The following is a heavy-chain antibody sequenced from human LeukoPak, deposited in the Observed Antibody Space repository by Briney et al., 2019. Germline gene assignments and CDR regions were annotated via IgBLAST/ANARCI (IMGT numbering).Heavy chain of an antibody. CDR3: ARDLRPNVVGSLDV. Sequence: SETLSLTCTVSGGSISSYYWSWIRQPPGKGLEWIGYIYYSGSTNYNPSLKSRVTILVDTSKNQFSLKLSSVTAADTAVYYCARDLRPNVVGSLDVWGKGTTVTVSS. V-gene: IGHV4-59*01. D-gene: IGHD2-2*01. CDR2: IYYSGST. J-gene: IGHJ6*04. CDR1: GGSISSYY.